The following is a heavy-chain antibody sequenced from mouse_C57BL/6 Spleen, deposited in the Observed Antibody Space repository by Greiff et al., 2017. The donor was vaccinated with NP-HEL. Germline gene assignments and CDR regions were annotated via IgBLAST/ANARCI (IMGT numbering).Heavy chain of an antibody. J-gene: IGHJ1*03. Sequence: QVQLKESGAELARPGASVKLSCKASGYTFTSYGISWVKQRTGQGLEWIGEIYPRSGNTYYNEKFKGKATLTADKSSSTAYMELRSLTSEDSAVYFCARSRQDNYYGSSPYWYFDVWGTGTTVTVSS. CDR2: IYPRSGNT. V-gene: IGHV1-81*01. CDR3: ARSRQDNYYGSSPYWYFDV. CDR1: GYTFTSYG. D-gene: IGHD1-1*01.